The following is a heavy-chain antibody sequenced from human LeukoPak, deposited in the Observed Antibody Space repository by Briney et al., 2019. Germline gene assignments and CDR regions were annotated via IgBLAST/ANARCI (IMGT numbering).Heavy chain of an antibody. V-gene: IGHV4-61*05. CDR3: ARLPRDGYNLRWFDY. Sequence: PSETLSLTCTVSGGSISSSSYYWGWIRQPPGKGLEWIGYIYYSGSTNYNPSLKSRVTISVDTSKNQFSLKLSSVTAADTAVYYCARLPRDGYNLRWFDYWGQGTLVTVSS. CDR2: IYYSGST. D-gene: IGHD5-24*01. CDR1: GGSISSSSYY. J-gene: IGHJ4*02.